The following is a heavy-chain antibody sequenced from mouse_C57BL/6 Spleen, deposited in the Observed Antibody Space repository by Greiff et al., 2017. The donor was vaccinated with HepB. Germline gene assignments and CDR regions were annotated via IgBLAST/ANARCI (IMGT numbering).Heavy chain of an antibody. J-gene: IGHJ3*01. Sequence: VQLKESGGGLVKPGGSLKLSCAASGFTFSDYGMHWVRQAPEQGLEWVAYISSGSSTIYYADTVKGRFTISIDNATNTLFLQMTSLWSEDTAMYCCAREYYGSGFSYWGQGTLVTVSA. V-gene: IGHV5-17*01. CDR1: GFTFSDYG. D-gene: IGHD1-1*01. CDR2: ISSGSSTI. CDR3: AREYYGSGFSY.